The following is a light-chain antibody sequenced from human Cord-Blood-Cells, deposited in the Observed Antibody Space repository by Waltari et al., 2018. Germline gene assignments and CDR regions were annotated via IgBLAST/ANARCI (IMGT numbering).Light chain of an antibody. CDR2: EGS. Sequence: QSALTQPASVSGSPGQSITISCTGTSSDVGRSNLVSWYQQHPGKAPKHMIYEGSKRPSGVSNRFSGSKSGNTASLTISGLQAEDEADYYCCSYAGSSTWVFGGGTKLTVL. CDR1: SSDVGRSNL. V-gene: IGLV2-23*01. J-gene: IGLJ3*02. CDR3: CSYAGSSTWV.